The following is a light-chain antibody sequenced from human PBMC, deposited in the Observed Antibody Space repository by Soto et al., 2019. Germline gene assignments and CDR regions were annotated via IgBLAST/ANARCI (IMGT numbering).Light chain of an antibody. J-gene: IGKJ2*01. CDR3: QHYGRSAYT. CDR1: QSVSSNY. Sequence: EIGLTQSPGTLSLSPGERATLSCRASQSVSSNYLAWYQQKPGQAPRLLIYGACSRATGIPDRFSGSGSGTDFTLTISRLEPEDFAVYYCQHYGRSAYTFGQGTTLEIK. CDR2: GAC. V-gene: IGKV3-20*01.